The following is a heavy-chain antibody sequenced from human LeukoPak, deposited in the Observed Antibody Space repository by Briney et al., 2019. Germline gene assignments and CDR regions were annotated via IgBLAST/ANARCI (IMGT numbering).Heavy chain of an antibody. V-gene: IGHV4-38-2*02. D-gene: IGHD2-2*01. CDR2: IYHSGST. Sequence: SETLSLTRAVSGYSISSGYYWGWIRQPPGKGLEWIGSIYHSGSTYYNPSLKSRVTISVDTSKNQFSLKLSSVTAADTAVYYCERDSWGYCSSTRCYGSFDYWGQGTLVTVSS. CDR3: ERDSWGYCSSTRCYGSFDY. J-gene: IGHJ4*02. CDR1: GYSISSGYY.